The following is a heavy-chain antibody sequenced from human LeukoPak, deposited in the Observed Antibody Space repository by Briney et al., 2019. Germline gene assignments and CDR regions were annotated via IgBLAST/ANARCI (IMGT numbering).Heavy chain of an antibody. J-gene: IGHJ5*02. D-gene: IGHD2-21*02. Sequence: PSETLSLTCTVSGGSISTYYWSWIRQPPGKGLEWIGYIYYSGSTNYNPSLKSRVTISLDTSKDQFSLKLRSVTAADTAVYYCARLQVHCGGDCYTRWFDPWGQGTLVTVSS. V-gene: IGHV4-59*08. CDR2: IYYSGST. CDR1: GGSISTYY. CDR3: ARLQVHCGGDCYTRWFDP.